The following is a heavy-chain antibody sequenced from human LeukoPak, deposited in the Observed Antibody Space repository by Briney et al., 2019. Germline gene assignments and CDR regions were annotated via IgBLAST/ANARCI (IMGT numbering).Heavy chain of an antibody. CDR1: GFTFSSYA. J-gene: IGHJ3*02. V-gene: IGHV3-23*01. CDR2: ISGSGGST. CDR3: AKPIDRSAQLVLNAFDI. Sequence: GSLRLSCAASGFTFSSYAMSWVRQAPGKGLEWVPAISGSGGSTYYADSVKGRFTISRDNSKNTLYLQMNSLRAEDTAVYYCAKPIDRSAQLVLNAFDIWGQGTMVTVSS. D-gene: IGHD6-13*01.